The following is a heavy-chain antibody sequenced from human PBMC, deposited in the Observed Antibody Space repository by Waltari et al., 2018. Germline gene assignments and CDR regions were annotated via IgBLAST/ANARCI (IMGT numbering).Heavy chain of an antibody. Sequence: QVQLVESGGGVVQPGTSLRLSCAASGFTFSGFAMHWVRQAPGKGLEGEAVILHDGSNKYYADSVRGRFTISRDNSKNTLYLQINSLRVEDTAVYYCARGLGDYYNAKGFMWGQGTMVAVSS. D-gene: IGHD3-3*01. J-gene: IGHJ3*01. V-gene: IGHV3-30*01. CDR2: ILHDGSNK. CDR3: ARGLGDYYNAKGFM. CDR1: GFTFSGFA.